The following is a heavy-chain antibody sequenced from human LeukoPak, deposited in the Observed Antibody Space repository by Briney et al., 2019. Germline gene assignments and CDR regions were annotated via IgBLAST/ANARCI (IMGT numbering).Heavy chain of an antibody. CDR2: IKQDGSEK. D-gene: IGHD5-24*01. CDR3: ARGAYNFDY. J-gene: IGHJ4*02. V-gene: IGHV3-7*01. Sequence: GGTLRLSCAASGFTFSSYGMSWVRQAPGKGLEWVANIKQDGSEKYYVDSVKGRFTISRDSAKNSLFLQMNSLRAEDTAVYYCARGAYNFDYWGQGALVTVSS. CDR1: GFTFSSYG.